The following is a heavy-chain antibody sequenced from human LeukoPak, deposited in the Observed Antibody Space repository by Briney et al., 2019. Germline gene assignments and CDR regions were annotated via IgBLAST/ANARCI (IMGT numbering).Heavy chain of an antibody. CDR3: ARDTRDPGSYYYYYGMDV. J-gene: IGHJ6*02. V-gene: IGHV3-33*01. D-gene: IGHD1-1*01. CDR1: GFTFSSYG. CDR2: IWYDGSNK. Sequence: GGSLRLSCAASGFTFSSYGMHWVRQAPGKGLEWVAVIWYDGSNKYYADSVKGRFTISRDNSKNTLYLQMNSLRAEDTAVYYCARDTRDPGSYYYYYGMDVWGQGTTVTVSS.